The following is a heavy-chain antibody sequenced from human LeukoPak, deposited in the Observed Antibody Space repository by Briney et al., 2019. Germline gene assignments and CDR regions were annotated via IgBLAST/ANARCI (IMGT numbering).Heavy chain of an antibody. Sequence: ASVKVSCKASGYTFTSYGISWVRQAPGQGLEWMGWISAYNGNTNYAQKLQGRVTMTTDTSTSTAYMELWSLRSDDTAAYYCARVPGNVLGLMLDYWGQGTLVTVSS. J-gene: IGHJ4*02. CDR3: ARVPGNVLGLMLDY. CDR2: ISAYNGNT. V-gene: IGHV1-18*01. D-gene: IGHD2-8*01. CDR1: GYTFTSYG.